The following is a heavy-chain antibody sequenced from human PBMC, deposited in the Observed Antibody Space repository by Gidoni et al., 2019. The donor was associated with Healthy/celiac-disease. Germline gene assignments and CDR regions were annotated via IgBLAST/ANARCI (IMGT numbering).Heavy chain of an antibody. Sequence: EVQLVESGGGLVQPGGSCGLPCAASGSTFSSYWMSWVPQAPGKRLEWVANIKQDGRDKYSVDSVKCPVTISRDNAKNLLYLQMNSLRAEDTAVYYCARDKCSGGSCYSFGFDYWGQGTLVTVSS. CDR1: GSTFSSYW. CDR2: IKQDGRDK. CDR3: ARDKCSGGSCYSFGFDY. J-gene: IGHJ4*02. V-gene: IGHV3-7*01. D-gene: IGHD2-15*01.